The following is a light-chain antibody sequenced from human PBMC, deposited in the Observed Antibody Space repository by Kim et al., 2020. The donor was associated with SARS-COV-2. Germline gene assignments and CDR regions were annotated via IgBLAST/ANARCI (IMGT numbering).Light chain of an antibody. J-gene: IGKJ4*01. CDR3: QQYKTYPPT. CDR1: QDINIF. Sequence: ASVGDRVTITCRASQDINIFLAWFQQKPGKAPKSLIYGASNLQSGIPSNFSGSGSGTDSTLTISSLQPEDFATYYCQQYKTYPPTFGGGTKVDIK. CDR2: GAS. V-gene: IGKV1-16*02.